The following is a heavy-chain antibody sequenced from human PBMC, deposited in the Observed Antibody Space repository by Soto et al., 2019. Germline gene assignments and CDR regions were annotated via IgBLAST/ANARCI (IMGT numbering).Heavy chain of an antibody. V-gene: IGHV1-18*04. D-gene: IGHD7-27*01. Sequence: QVQLLQSGAEVKKPGASVKVSCKASGYKFTTYGITWVRQAPGQGLEWLGGLSTYNGNTDYAQNLQDRVTMTTETSTSTAYLEVRSLTSDDTAVYFCARGLGTNGLDVWGQGTTVNVSS. CDR3: ARGLGTNGLDV. CDR1: GYKFTTYG. CDR2: LSTYNGNT. J-gene: IGHJ6*02.